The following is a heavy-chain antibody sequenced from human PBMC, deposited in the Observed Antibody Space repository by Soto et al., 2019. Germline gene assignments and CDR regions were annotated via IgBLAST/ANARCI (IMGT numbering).Heavy chain of an antibody. J-gene: IGHJ4*02. D-gene: IGHD2-15*01. CDR2: MNPNSGNT. CDR3: ARAPLRYCSGGSCYSTLGY. V-gene: IGHV1-8*01. CDR1: GYTFTSYD. Sequence: QVQLVQSGAEVKKPGASVKVSCKASGYTFTSYDINWVRQATGQGLEWMGWMNPNSGNTGYAQKFQGGVTMTRNTSISTAYMELSSLRSEDTAVYYCARAPLRYCSGGSCYSTLGYWGQGTLVTVSS.